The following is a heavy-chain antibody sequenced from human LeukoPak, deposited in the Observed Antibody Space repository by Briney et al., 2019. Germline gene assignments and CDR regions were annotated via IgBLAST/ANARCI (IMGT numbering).Heavy chain of an antibody. CDR3: ARDVYGDHFFDY. Sequence: GGSLRLSCAASGFTFSRYSMNWVRQAPGKGLEWVSSIRSSGTYIYYADSVKGRFTISRDNAKNSLYLQMSSLRAEDTAVYYCARDVYGDHFFDYWGQGTLVTVSS. J-gene: IGHJ4*02. CDR2: IRSSGTYI. CDR1: GFTFSRYS. V-gene: IGHV3-21*01. D-gene: IGHD4-17*01.